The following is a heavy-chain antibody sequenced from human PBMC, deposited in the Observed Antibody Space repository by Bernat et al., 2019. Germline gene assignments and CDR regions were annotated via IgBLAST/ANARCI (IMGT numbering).Heavy chain of an antibody. V-gene: IGHV1-3*01. CDR2: INAGNGNT. Sequence: QVQLVQSGAEVKKPGASVKVSCKASGYTFTGYYMHWVRQAPGQGLEWMGWINAGNGNTKYSQKFQGRVTITRDTSASTAYMELSSLRSEDTAVYYCARVLYLGVWGGFDPWGQGTLVTVSS. D-gene: IGHD3-16*01. J-gene: IGHJ5*02. CDR1: GYTFTGYY. CDR3: ARVLYLGVWGGFDP.